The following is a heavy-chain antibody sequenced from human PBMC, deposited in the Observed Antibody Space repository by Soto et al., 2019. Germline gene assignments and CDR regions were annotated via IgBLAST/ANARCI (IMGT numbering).Heavy chain of an antibody. V-gene: IGHV1-2*04. D-gene: IGHD6-6*01. CDR2: INPNSGGT. J-gene: IGHJ4*02. Sequence: ASVKVSCKASGYTFTGYYMHWVRQAPGQGLEWMGWINPNSGGTNYAQKFQGWVTMTRDTSISTAYMELSSLRSEDTAVYYCARSEARNKLDYWGQGTLVTVS. CDR3: ARSEARNKLDY. CDR1: GYTFTGYY.